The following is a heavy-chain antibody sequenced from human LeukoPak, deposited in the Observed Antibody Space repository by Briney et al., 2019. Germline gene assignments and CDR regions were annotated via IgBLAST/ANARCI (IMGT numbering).Heavy chain of an antibody. J-gene: IGHJ4*02. CDR2: ISSSGSTI. Sequence: GGSLRLSCAASGFTFSDYWMNWVRQAPGKGLEWVSYISSSGSTIYYADSVKGRFTISRDNAKNSLYLQMNSLRAEDTAVYYCARARAAAGMFDYWGQGTLVTVSS. V-gene: IGHV3-11*04. D-gene: IGHD6-13*01. CDR1: GFTFSDYW. CDR3: ARARAAAGMFDY.